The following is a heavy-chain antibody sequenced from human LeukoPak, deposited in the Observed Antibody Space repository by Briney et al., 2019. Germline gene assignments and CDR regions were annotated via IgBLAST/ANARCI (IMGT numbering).Heavy chain of an antibody. J-gene: IGHJ4*02. CDR2: INHSGST. Sequence: SETLSLTCAVYGGSFSGYYWSWIRQPPGKGLEWIGGINHSGSTNYNPSLKSRVTISVDTSKNQFSLKLSSVTAADTAVYYCARGFLRTADYWGQGTLVTVSS. D-gene: IGHD1-1*01. CDR1: GGSFSGYY. CDR3: ARGFLRTADY. V-gene: IGHV4-34*01.